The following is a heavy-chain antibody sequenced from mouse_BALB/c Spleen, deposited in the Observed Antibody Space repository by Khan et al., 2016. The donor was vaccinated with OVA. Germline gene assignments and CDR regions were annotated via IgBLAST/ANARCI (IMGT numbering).Heavy chain of an antibody. CDR2: MWGDGST. J-gene: IGHJ4*01. CDR3: ARFTPDYYSMDY. CDR1: GFSLTNYG. V-gene: IGHV2-3*01. Sequence: VQLQESGPGLVAPSQSLSITCTFSGFSLTNYGVNWVRQPPGKGLEWLGMMWGDGSTHFHSALKSRLIISKDNSQSQVLLDCNSLLTDDTATYYCARFTPDYYSMDYWGQGTSVTVSS. D-gene: IGHD1-1*01.